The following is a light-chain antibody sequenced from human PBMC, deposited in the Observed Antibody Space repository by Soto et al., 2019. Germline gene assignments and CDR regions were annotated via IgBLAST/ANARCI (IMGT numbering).Light chain of an antibody. V-gene: IGKV3D-15*01. Sequence: EIVMTQSPVTLSVSPGERVTLPCRASQNVNINLAWYQQRPGQAPRVLIYGASSRASGIPDRFSGSGSGTDFTLTISRLEPDDFAFYYCQQYKDWPPLTFGGGTRVEMK. CDR2: GAS. J-gene: IGKJ4*01. CDR3: QQYKDWPPLT. CDR1: QNVNIN.